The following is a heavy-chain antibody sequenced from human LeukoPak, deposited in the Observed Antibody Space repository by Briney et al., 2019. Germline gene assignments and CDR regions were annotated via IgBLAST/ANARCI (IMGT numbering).Heavy chain of an antibody. J-gene: IGHJ5*02. V-gene: IGHV3-21*01. D-gene: IGHD3-9*01. CDR2: ISSGSSAI. Sequence: GGSLRLSCEASGFTFTTYSMTWVRQAPGKGLEWVSIISSGSSAIFSADALKGRFTISRDNSKNTLYLQMNSLRAEDTAVYYCARELRYFDWLDTYNWFDPWGQGTLVTVSS. CDR3: ARELRYFDWLDTYNWFDP. CDR1: GFTFTTYS.